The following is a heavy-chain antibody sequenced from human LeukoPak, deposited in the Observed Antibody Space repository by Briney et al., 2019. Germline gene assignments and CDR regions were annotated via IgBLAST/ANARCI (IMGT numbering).Heavy chain of an antibody. J-gene: IGHJ4*02. CDR1: GFTFSSYW. D-gene: IGHD4-17*01. CDR3: ARDRHGAPDY. V-gene: IGHV3-74*01. Sequence: PGGSLRLSCAASGFTFSSYWMHWVRQAPGKGLVWVSRINSDGSTTSHADSVKGRLTIPRDNAKNTLYLQMHSLRAEDTAVYYCARDRHGAPDYWGQGTLVTVSS. CDR2: INSDGSTT.